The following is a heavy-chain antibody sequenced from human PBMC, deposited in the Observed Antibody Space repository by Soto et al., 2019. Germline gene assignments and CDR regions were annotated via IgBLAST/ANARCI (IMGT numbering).Heavy chain of an antibody. CDR2: ISSSSTYI. J-gene: IGHJ5*02. CDR1: GFTFSIYS. Sequence: GGSLRLSCAASGFTFSIYSMNWVRQAPGKGLEWVSSISSSSTYIYYADSVKGRFTISRDNAKNALYLQMKSLRAEDTAVYYCATDSYGWSFDPWGRGTLVTVSS. CDR3: ATDSYGWSFDP. D-gene: IGHD5-18*01. V-gene: IGHV3-21*01.